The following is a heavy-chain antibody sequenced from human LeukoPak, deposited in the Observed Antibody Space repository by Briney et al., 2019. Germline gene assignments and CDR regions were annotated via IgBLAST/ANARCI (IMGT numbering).Heavy chain of an antibody. Sequence: GGSLRLSCAASGFAFSSYAMSWVRQAPGKGLEWVSAISGSGGSTYYADSVKGRFTISRDNSKNTLYLQMNSLRAEDTAVYYCAKRSGQWLVYYFDYWGQGTLVTVSS. J-gene: IGHJ4*02. D-gene: IGHD6-19*01. CDR3: AKRSGQWLVYYFDY. CDR1: GFAFSSYA. CDR2: ISGSGGST. V-gene: IGHV3-23*01.